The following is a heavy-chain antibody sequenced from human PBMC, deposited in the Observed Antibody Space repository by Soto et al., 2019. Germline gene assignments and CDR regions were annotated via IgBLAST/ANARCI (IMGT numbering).Heavy chain of an antibody. CDR3: AREGVTRNYYYYGMDV. Sequence: SETLSLTCAVSGGSISSGGYSWSWIRQPPGKGLEWIGYIYHSGSTYYNKSLKSRVTISVDRSKNQISLKLSSVTAADTAVYYCAREGVTRNYYYYGMDVWGQGTTVTVSS. CDR2: IYHSGST. CDR1: GGSISSGGYS. D-gene: IGHD2-21*02. V-gene: IGHV4-30-2*01. J-gene: IGHJ6*02.